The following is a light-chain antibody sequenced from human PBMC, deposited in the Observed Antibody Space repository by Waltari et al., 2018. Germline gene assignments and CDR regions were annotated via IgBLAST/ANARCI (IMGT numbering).Light chain of an antibody. V-gene: IGLV3-1*01. J-gene: IGLJ2*01. CDR1: KLGNKY. CDR3: QAWDSGTVV. CDR2: KDV. Sequence: SYELTQPPSVSVSPGQTASITCSADKLGNKYAYWYQQKSGQSPVLVIYKDVKRPSEMSERFSGSNSGNTATLTISGTQAMDEADYYCQAWDSGTVVFGGGTKLTVL.